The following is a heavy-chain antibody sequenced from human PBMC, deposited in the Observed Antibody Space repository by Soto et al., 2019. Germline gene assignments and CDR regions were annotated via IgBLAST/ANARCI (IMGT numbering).Heavy chain of an antibody. J-gene: IGHJ6*02. CDR2: IYSGGST. CDR3: ARAQGEQWLVNPSYYYYGMDV. Sequence: GGSLRLSCASSGFAFNYYTMHWVRQAPGEGQGLRRGLEWVSVIYSGGSTYYADSVKGRFTISRDNSKNTLYLQMNSLRAEDTAVYYCARAQGEQWLVNPSYYYYGMDVWGQGTTVTVSS. CDR1: GFAFNYYT. D-gene: IGHD6-19*01. V-gene: IGHV3-66*01.